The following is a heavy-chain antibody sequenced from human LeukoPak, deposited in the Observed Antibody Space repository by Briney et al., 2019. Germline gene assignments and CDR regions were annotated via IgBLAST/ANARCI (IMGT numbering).Heavy chain of an antibody. CDR2: ISSSSSYI. V-gene: IGHV3-21*01. J-gene: IGHJ4*02. D-gene: IGHD6-13*01. CDR3: ARDSSSWRIFDY. Sequence: GGSLRPPCPASGFTFSSKSMNWVRQPPGKGLDWVSSISSSSSYIYYADSVKGRFTISRDNAKNSLYLQMNSLRAEDTAVYYCARDSSSWRIFDYWGQGTLVTVSS. CDR1: GFTFSSKS.